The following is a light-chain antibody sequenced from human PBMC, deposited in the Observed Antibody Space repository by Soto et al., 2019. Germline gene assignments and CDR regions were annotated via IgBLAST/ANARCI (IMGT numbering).Light chain of an antibody. V-gene: IGKV1-6*01. J-gene: IGKJ1*01. CDR1: QAIRTA. CDR2: AAS. Sequence: AIQLTQSPSSLSASVGDRVTITCRASQAIRTALGWYQQRPGKVPKLLIYAASTLQSGVPSRFSGSGSGTDFTLTISSLQPEDFATYYCLLDFSYFWAFCQGTKVDI. CDR3: LLDFSYFWA.